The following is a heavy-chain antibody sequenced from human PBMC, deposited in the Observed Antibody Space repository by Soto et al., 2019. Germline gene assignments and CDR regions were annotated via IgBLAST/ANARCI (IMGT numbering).Heavy chain of an antibody. D-gene: IGHD7-27*01. CDR3: ARTLRLLDWGPRPNYLDL. Sequence: QVKLQESGPGLVKPSETLSLACSVSDGPMSSSYWSWIRQPPGKGLEWIASIYYTGSTKYNPSLAGRGTISIDTDKSHFSLRLSSLTAADSAVYYCARTLRLLDWGPRPNYLDLWGQGTLVTVSS. J-gene: IGHJ4*02. CDR2: IYYTGST. CDR1: DGPMSSSY. V-gene: IGHV4-59*01.